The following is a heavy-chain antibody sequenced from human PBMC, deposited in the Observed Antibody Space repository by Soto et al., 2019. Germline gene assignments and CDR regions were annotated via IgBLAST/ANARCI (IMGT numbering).Heavy chain of an antibody. CDR2: IYYSGST. CDR1: GGSISSYY. Sequence: PSETLSLTCTVSGGSISSYYWSWIRQPPGKGLEWIGYIYYSGSTNYNPSLKSRVTISVDTSKNQFSLKLSSVTAADTAVYYCARDRSGSGWYYWGQGTLVTVSS. D-gene: IGHD6-19*01. J-gene: IGHJ4*02. V-gene: IGHV4-59*01. CDR3: ARDRSGSGWYY.